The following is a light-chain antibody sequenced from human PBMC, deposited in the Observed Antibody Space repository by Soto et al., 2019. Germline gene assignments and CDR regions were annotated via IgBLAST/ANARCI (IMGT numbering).Light chain of an antibody. V-gene: IGKV3-20*01. J-gene: IGKJ1*01. CDR2: GAG. CDR3: QQYGSSPTT. Sequence: EILLTQSPGTLSLSPGEIATLSYRPGQSLSSSSLAWYQQNLGQAPRLLICGAGSRATGIPDRLTGGGSGTDFILTISRLEPEDFAVYHCQQYGSSPTTFGQGTKVDIK. CDR1: QSLSSSS.